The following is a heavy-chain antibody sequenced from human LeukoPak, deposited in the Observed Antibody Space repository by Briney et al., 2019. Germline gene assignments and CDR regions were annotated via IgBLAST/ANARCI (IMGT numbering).Heavy chain of an antibody. Sequence: PGGSLRLSCAASGFTFSSYSMNWVRQASGKGLEWVSSISSDSNYIYYADSLKGRFTISRDNAKNSLYLQMNSLRAEDTAVYYCARDVARISDYWGQGALVTVSS. J-gene: IGHJ4*02. D-gene: IGHD2-15*01. CDR2: ISSDSNYI. CDR1: GFTFSSYS. CDR3: ARDVARISDY. V-gene: IGHV3-21*01.